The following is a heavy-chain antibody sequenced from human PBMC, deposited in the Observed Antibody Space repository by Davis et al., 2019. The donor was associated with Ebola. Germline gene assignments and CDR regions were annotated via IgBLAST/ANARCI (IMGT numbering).Heavy chain of an antibody. V-gene: IGHV3-33*01. D-gene: IGHD5-18*01. Sequence: GESLKISCAASGFTFSSYGMHWVRQAPGKGLEWVAVIWYDGSNKYYADSVKGRFTISRDNSKNTLYLQMNSRRAEDTAVYYCARDLFFCSTATIDYWGQGILVTVSS. J-gene: IGHJ4*02. CDR3: ARDLFFCSTATIDY. CDR2: IWYDGSNK. CDR1: GFTFSSYG.